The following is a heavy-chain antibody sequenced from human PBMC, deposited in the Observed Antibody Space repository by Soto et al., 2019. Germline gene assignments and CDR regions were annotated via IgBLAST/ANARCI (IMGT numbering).Heavy chain of an antibody. Sequence: SETLSLTCTVPGGSISSGGYYWSWIRQHPGKGLEWIGYIYYSGSTYYNPSLKSRVTISVDTSKNQFSLKLSSVTAADTAVYYCARVKAYCGGDCYPYYFDYWGQGTLVTVSS. CDR3: ARVKAYCGGDCYPYYFDY. J-gene: IGHJ4*02. CDR2: IYYSGST. V-gene: IGHV4-31*03. D-gene: IGHD2-21*02. CDR1: GGSISSGGYY.